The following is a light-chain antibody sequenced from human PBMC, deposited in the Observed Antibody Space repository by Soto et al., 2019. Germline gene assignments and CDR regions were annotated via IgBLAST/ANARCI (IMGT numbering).Light chain of an antibody. Sequence: DIQMTQSPSSLSASVTDRVTIACRASQSISTSLHWYQQKPGKAPNLLIYSASSLQSGVPSRFSGSGSGTYFTLTISSLQPEDFATYYCQQSYSTPHTFGQGTELEIK. CDR1: QSISTS. CDR3: QQSYSTPHT. J-gene: IGKJ2*01. CDR2: SAS. V-gene: IGKV1-39*01.